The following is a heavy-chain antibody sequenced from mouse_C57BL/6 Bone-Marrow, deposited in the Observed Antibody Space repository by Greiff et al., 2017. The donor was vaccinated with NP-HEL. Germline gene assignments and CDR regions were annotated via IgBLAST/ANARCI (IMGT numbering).Heavy chain of an antibody. CDR1: GYTFTDYY. J-gene: IGHJ2*01. CDR2: INPNNGGT. V-gene: IGHV1-26*01. Sequence: EVQLQQSGPELVKPGASVKISCKASGYTFTDYYMNWVKQSHGKSLEWIGDINPNNGGTSYNQKFKGKATLTVDKSSSTAYMELRSLTSEDSAVYYCARRGYGNLFDYWGQGTTLTVSS. D-gene: IGHD2-10*02. CDR3: ARRGYGNLFDY.